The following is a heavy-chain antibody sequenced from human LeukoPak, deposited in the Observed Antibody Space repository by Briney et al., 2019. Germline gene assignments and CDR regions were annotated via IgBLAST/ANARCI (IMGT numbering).Heavy chain of an antibody. J-gene: IGHJ5*02. Sequence: GGSLRLSCAASGFTFSSYAMSWVRQAPGKGLEWVSAISGSGGSTYYADSVKGRFTISRDNSKNTLYLQMNSLRAEDTAVYYCAKDGGGSYWAEAHFDPWGQGTLVTVSS. V-gene: IGHV3-23*01. D-gene: IGHD1-26*01. CDR1: GFTFSSYA. CDR3: AKDGGGSYWAEAHFDP. CDR2: ISGSGGST.